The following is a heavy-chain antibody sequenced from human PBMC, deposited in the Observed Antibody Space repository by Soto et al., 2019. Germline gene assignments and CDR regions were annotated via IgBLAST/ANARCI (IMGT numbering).Heavy chain of an antibody. J-gene: IGHJ4*02. Sequence: SETLSLTCTVSGGSISSYYWSWIRQPPGKGLEWIGYIYYSGSTNYNPSLKSRVTISADKSISTAYLQWSSLKASDTAMYYCARPFDTSGWYDYWGQGTLVTVSS. D-gene: IGHD6-19*01. V-gene: IGHV4-59*12. CDR3: ARPFDTSGWYDY. CDR2: IYYSGST. CDR1: GGSISSYY.